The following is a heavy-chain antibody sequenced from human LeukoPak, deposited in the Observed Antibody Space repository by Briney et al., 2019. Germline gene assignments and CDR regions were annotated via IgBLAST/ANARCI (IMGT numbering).Heavy chain of an antibody. D-gene: IGHD3-22*01. CDR3: ARSIVESDDAFDI. J-gene: IGHJ3*02. CDR1: GGSFSGYY. Sequence: SETLSLTCAVYGGSFSGYYWSWIRQPPGKGLEWIGEINHSGSTNYNPSLKSRVTISVDTSKNQFSLKLSSVTAADTAVYYCARSIVESDDAFDIWGQGTMVTVSS. CDR2: INHSGST. V-gene: IGHV4-34*01.